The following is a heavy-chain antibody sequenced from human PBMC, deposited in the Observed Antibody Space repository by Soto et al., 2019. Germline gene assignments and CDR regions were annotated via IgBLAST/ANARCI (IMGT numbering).Heavy chain of an antibody. V-gene: IGHV3-53*01. CDR2: LYTEGTT. CDR3: VRPRPSGENYGMDV. J-gene: IGHJ6*02. D-gene: IGHD3-16*01. Sequence: GGSLRLSCVASGLTVSHNYMAWVRQAPEMGLEWVSILYTEGTTYYADSVKGRFTISRDSSKNTLFLQMDSLRAEDTAVYYCVRPRPSGENYGMDVWGPGTTVTVSS. CDR1: GLTVSHNY.